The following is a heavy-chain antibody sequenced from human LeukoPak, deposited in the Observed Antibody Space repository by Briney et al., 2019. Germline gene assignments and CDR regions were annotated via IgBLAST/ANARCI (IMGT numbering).Heavy chain of an antibody. CDR3: ARVVVPAAINYYYYYMDV. Sequence: SETLSLTCTVSGYSISSGYYWAWIRQPPGKGLEWIGRIYTSGSTNYNPSLKSRVTISVDTSKNQFSLKLSSVTAADTAVYYCARVVVPAAINYYYYYMDVWGKGTTVTISS. CDR2: IYTSGST. V-gene: IGHV4-38-2*02. D-gene: IGHD2-2*01. J-gene: IGHJ6*03. CDR1: GYSISSGYY.